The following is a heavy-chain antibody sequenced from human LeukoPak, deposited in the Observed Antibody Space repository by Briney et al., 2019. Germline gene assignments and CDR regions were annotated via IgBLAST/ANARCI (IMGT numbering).Heavy chain of an antibody. CDR2: INQDGREK. D-gene: IGHD1-14*01. CDR3: TKAPNRYYFDY. J-gene: IGHJ4*02. CDR1: GFSFRVAW. V-gene: IGHV3-7*05. Sequence: PGGPLRLSCAHSGFSFRVAWMSWVRRAPGKGLEGVVYINQDGREKYYVDSVKGRFTISRDNAKNSVYLQMDSLRAEDTAVYHCTKAPNRYYFDYWGLGTLVTVS.